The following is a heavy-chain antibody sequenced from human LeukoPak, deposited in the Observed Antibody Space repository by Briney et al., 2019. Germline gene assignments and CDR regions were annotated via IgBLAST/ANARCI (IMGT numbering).Heavy chain of an antibody. Sequence: ASVKVSCKASGYTFTSYDINWVRQATGQGLEWMGWMNPNSGNTGCAQKFQGRVTMTRNTSISTAYMELSSLRSEDTAVYCCASAYYDFWSGYKGYFDYWGQGTLVTVSS. D-gene: IGHD3-3*01. CDR1: GYTFTSYD. CDR3: ASAYYDFWSGYKGYFDY. J-gene: IGHJ4*02. CDR2: MNPNSGNT. V-gene: IGHV1-8*01.